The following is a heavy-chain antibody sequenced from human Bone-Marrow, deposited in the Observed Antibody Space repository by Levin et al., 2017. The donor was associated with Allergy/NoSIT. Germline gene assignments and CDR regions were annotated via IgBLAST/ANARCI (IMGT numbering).Heavy chain of an antibody. CDR3: ARDVGPFDY. V-gene: IGHV3-7*01. J-gene: IGHJ4*02. CDR1: GFSFSNYW. D-gene: IGHD3-10*01. Sequence: VASVKVSCAASGFSFSNYWMTWVRQAPGKGLEWVANINYGGSEIYYVESVKGRFTISRDNAKNSLYLQMNSLTTEDTAVYYCARDVGPFDYWGQGTVVTVSS. CDR2: INYGGSEI.